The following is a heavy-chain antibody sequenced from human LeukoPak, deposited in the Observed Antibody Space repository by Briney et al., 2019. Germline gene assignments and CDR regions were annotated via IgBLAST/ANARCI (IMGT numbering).Heavy chain of an antibody. Sequence: GGSLRLSCAASGFTFSSYAMNWVRQAPGKWLEWVSYISSSSSTIYYADSVRGRFTISRDNAKNSLYLQMNSLRAEDTAVYYCARDRMGVSDYWGQGTLVTVSS. V-gene: IGHV3-48*04. CDR2: ISSSSSTI. J-gene: IGHJ4*02. CDR1: GFTFSSYA. CDR3: ARDRMGVSDY. D-gene: IGHD2-8*01.